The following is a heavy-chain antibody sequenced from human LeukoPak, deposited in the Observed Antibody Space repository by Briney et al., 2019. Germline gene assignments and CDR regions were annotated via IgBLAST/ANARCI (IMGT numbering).Heavy chain of an antibody. J-gene: IGHJ4*02. CDR3: AKGKTYYYGSGSYSFDY. Sequence: GGSLRLSCAASGFTFSSYGMHWVRQASGKGLEWVAVISYDGSNKYYADSVKGRFTISRDNSKNTLYLQMNSLRAEDTAVYYCAKGKTYYYGSGSYSFDYWGQGTLVTVSS. D-gene: IGHD3-10*01. CDR1: GFTFSSYG. CDR2: ISYDGSNK. V-gene: IGHV3-30*18.